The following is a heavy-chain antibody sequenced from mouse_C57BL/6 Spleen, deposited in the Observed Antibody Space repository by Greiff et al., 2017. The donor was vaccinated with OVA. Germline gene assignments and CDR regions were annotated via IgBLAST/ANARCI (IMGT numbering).Heavy chain of an antibody. Sequence: EVKLMESGGGLVQPGGSLSLSCAASGFTFTDYYMSWVRQPPGKALEWLGFIRNKANGYTTEYSASVKGRFTISRDNSQSILYLQMHALRAEDSATYYCARSRYYSNYYAMDYWGQGTSVTVSS. CDR3: ARSRYYSNYYAMDY. CDR2: IRNKANGYTT. D-gene: IGHD2-5*01. CDR1: GFTFTDYY. V-gene: IGHV7-3*01. J-gene: IGHJ4*01.